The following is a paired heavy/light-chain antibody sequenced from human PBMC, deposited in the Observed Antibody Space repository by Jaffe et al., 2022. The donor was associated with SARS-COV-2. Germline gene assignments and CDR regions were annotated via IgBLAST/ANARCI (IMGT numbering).Heavy chain of an antibody. CDR1: GGTFSSYT. D-gene: IGHD2-21*02. CDR2: IIPIFDIA. V-gene: IGHV1-69*02. CDR3: ARTRRGMTDIFGP. Sequence: QVQLVQSGAEVKNPGSSVKVSCKASGGTFSSYTFSWVRQAPGHGLEWMGKIIPIFDIANYAQKFQGRLTINADKSTTTAYMELNSLRSEDTAVYYCARTRRGMTDIFGPWGQGTLVTVSS. J-gene: IGHJ5*02.
Light chain of an antibody. V-gene: IGKV1-33*01. Sequence: DIQMTQSPSSLSASVGDGVTITCQASQDIRNFVNWYQQKPGKAPKLLIYDASKLETGVPSRFSGSGSETHFALTINSLQPEDIATYYCQQYATLPTFGPGTIVDIK. CDR3: QQYATLPT. CDR2: DAS. CDR1: QDIRNF. J-gene: IGKJ3*01.